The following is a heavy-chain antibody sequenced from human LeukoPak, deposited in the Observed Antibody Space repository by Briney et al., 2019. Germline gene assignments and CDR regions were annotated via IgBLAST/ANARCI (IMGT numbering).Heavy chain of an antibody. D-gene: IGHD6-13*01. CDR2: FDPEDGKT. J-gene: IGHJ4*02. Sequence: ASGKVSCKVSGYTLTELSIHWVRQAPGKGLEWMGGFDPEDGKTIYAQTFQDRVTMTKDTSTDTAYMELRSLRSDDTAVYYCAKHSNSYYSDYWGQGTLVTVSS. V-gene: IGHV1-24*01. CDR1: GYTLTELS. CDR3: AKHSNSYYSDY.